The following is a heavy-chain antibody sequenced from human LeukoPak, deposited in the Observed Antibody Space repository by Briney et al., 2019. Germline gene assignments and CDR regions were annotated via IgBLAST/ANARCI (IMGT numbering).Heavy chain of an antibody. CDR1: GGSFSGYY. V-gene: IGHV4-34*01. D-gene: IGHD1-26*01. J-gene: IGHJ4*02. CDR3: ARDGGRDSGSYYEDC. Sequence: SETLSLTCADHGGSFSGYYWSWIRQPPGKGLEWSGEINHSGSTNYNPALKSRVTMSVDTSKNQFSLKLSSVTAADTAVYYCARDGGRDSGSYYEDCWGQGTLVTVSS. CDR2: INHSGST.